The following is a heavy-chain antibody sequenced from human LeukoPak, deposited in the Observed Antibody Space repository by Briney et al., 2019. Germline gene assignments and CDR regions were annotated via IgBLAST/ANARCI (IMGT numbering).Heavy chain of an antibody. V-gene: IGHV1-58*01. CDR2: IVVGSGNT. CDR1: GFTFTISA. Sequence: SVKVSCKASGFTFTISAVQWVRQARGQRLEWIGWIVVGSGNTNYAQKFQERVTITRDMSTSTAYMELSSLRSEDTAVYYCAAESRRYSSSWYYFDYWGQGTLVTVSS. CDR3: AAESRRYSSSWYYFDY. J-gene: IGHJ4*02. D-gene: IGHD6-13*01.